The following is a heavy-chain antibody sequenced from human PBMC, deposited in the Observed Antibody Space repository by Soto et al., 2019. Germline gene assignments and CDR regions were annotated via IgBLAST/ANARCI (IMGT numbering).Heavy chain of an antibody. Sequence: GGSLRLSCAASGFTFSNYWMHWVRQAPGKGLVWVSRINSDGSSTYYADSVKGRFTISRGNAKNTLYLQMNSLRAEDTAVYYCARDDSGFSGSDYIDYFNYWGQGALVTVSS. D-gene: IGHD1-26*01. V-gene: IGHV3-74*01. CDR3: ARDDSGFSGSDYIDYFNY. CDR1: GFTFSNYW. J-gene: IGHJ4*02. CDR2: INSDGSST.